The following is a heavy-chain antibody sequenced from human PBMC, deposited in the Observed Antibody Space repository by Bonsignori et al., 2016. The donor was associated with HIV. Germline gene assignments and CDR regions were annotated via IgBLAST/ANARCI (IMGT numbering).Heavy chain of an antibody. Sequence: EVRLVESGGTLVKPGGSLRLSCAASGFTFRTYDMNWVRQAPGKGLEWVSSIGADTRYKFYADSVRGRFTISRDNAKNSLYLEMNSLRAEDMAVYYCARDPRYNWNDGLDYWGQGTRVT. V-gene: IGHV3-21*01. CDR3: ARDPRYNWNDGLDY. CDR2: IGADTRYK. J-gene: IGHJ4*02. CDR1: GFTFRTYD. D-gene: IGHD1-1*01.